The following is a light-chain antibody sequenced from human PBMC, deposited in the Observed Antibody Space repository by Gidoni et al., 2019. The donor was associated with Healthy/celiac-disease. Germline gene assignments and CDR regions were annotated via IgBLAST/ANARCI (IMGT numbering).Light chain of an antibody. J-gene: IGLJ2*01. CDR3: NSRDSSGNHLV. V-gene: IGLV3-19*01. CDR1: SLRSYY. CDR2: GKN. Sequence: SSELPQDPAVSVALGQTVRITCQGDSLRSYYASWYQQKPGQAPVLVIYGKNNRPSGIPDRFSGSSSGNTASLTITGAQAEDEADYYCNSRDSSGNHLVFGGGTKLTVI.